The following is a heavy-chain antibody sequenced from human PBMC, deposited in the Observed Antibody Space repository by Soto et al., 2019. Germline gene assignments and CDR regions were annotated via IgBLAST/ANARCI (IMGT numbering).Heavy chain of an antibody. D-gene: IGHD3-10*02. Sequence: QVQLQESGPGLVKPSETLSLTCTVSDSSIGSDYWSWIRQPPGKGLEWLGNIDYIGNTNYNPSLKGRVTMSIDTSKNRFSLKLASVTNADTAVYYCARMFDNYVNGNWFDPWGQGTLVTVSS. V-gene: IGHV4-59*01. CDR2: IDYIGNT. J-gene: IGHJ5*02. CDR3: ARMFDNYVNGNWFDP. CDR1: DSSIGSDY.